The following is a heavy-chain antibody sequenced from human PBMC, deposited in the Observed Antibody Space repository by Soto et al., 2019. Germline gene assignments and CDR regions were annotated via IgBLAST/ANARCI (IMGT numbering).Heavy chain of an antibody. D-gene: IGHD3-16*02. J-gene: IGHJ5*02. V-gene: IGHV4-31*03. Sequence: SETLSLTCTVSGGSISSGGYYWSWIRQHPGKGLEWIGYIYYSGSTYYNPSLKSRVTISVDTSKNQFSLKLSSVTAADTAVYYCARTTIMITFGGVIVDWFDPWGQGTLVTVSS. CDR1: GGSISSGGYY. CDR2: IYYSGST. CDR3: ARTTIMITFGGVIVDWFDP.